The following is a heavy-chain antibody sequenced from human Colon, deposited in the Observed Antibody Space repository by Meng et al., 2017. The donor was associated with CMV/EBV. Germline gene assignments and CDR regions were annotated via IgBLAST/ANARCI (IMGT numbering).Heavy chain of an antibody. CDR3: AKEHDNVISRGMDG. D-gene: IGHD2/OR15-2a*01. Sequence: GESLKISCATSGFPFSDYGIHWVRQAPGKGLEWLSFIRYDGSDQYYADSVKGRFTVSRDNAQNTLYLQMNSLRVEDSAVYYCAKEHDNVISRGMDGWGQGTAVTVSS. V-gene: IGHV3-30*02. J-gene: IGHJ6*02. CDR1: GFPFSDYG. CDR2: IRYDGSDQ.